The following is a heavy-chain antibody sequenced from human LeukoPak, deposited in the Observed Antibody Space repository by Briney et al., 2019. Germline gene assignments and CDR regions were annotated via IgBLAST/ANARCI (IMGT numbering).Heavy chain of an antibody. CDR3: AGVWYYGSGTYYSIVPNWFDP. CDR1: GGSFSGYY. V-gene: IGHV4-34*01. Sequence: SETLSLTCAVYGGSFSGYYWSWIRQPPGKGLEWIGEINHSGSTNYNPSLKSRVTISVDTSKNQFSLKLSSVTAADTAVYYCAGVWYYGSGTYYSIVPNWFDPWGQGTLVTVSS. J-gene: IGHJ5*02. CDR2: INHSGST. D-gene: IGHD3-10*01.